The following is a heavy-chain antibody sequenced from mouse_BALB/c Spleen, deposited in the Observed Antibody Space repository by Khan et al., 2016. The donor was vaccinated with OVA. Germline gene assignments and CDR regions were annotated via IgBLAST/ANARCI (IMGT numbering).Heavy chain of an antibody. CDR2: IFPGSVST. CDR3: ARGGYGGFAY. J-gene: IGHJ3*01. D-gene: IGHD2-2*01. V-gene: IGHV1-9*01. CDR1: GYTFSSYW. Sequence: QVQLQQSGGDLMKPGASVKISCKATGYTFSSYWIEWVKQRPEHGLEGIGQIFPGSVSTTYNEKFKGKATLTAETSSNTAYLQLGSLTSEDSAVYYCARGGYGGFAYWGQGTLVTVSA.